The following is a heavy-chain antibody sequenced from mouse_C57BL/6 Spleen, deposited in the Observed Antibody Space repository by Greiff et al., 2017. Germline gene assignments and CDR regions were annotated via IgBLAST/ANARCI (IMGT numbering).Heavy chain of an antibody. J-gene: IGHJ2*01. V-gene: IGHV7-3*01. CDR1: GFTFTDYY. CDR3: ARSLGGWEDY. Sequence: EVQVVESGGGLVQPGGSLSLSCAASGFTFTDYYMSWVRQPPGKALEWLGFIRNKANGYTTEYSASVKGRFTISRDNSQSILYLQMNALRAEDSATYYCARSLGGWEDYWGQGTTLTVSS. D-gene: IGHD3-3*01. CDR2: IRNKANGYTT.